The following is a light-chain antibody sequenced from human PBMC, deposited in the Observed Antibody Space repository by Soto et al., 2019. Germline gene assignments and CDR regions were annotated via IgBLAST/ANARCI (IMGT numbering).Light chain of an antibody. Sequence: QSALTQPASVSGSPGQSITMSCTGSSSDFNDDKYVSWYQQQPGKGPNLLLYGVTNRPSGVSNRFSGSKSGNTASLTISGLQVEDEAAYFCGSFTTSRIWVFGGGTKVTVL. CDR3: GSFTTSRIWV. J-gene: IGLJ3*02. V-gene: IGLV2-14*01. CDR2: GVT. CDR1: SSDFNDDKY.